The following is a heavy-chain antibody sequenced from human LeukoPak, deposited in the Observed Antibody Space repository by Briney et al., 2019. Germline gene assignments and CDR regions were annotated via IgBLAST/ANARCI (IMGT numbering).Heavy chain of an antibody. CDR3: AKDLLRDRWFGES. V-gene: IGHV3-30*02. CDR1: GFTFSTYG. J-gene: IGHJ5*02. Sequence: GGSLRLSCAASGFTFSTYGMHWVRQAPGKGLEWVAFIRYDGSEKYYADSVKGRFTISRDDSKYTLYPQMNSLRAEDTAIYYCAKDLLRDRWFGESWGQGTLVTVSS. D-gene: IGHD3-10*01. CDR2: IRYDGSEK.